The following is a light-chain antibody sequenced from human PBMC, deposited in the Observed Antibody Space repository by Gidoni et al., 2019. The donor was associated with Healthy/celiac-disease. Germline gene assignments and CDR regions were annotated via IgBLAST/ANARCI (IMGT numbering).Light chain of an antibody. CDR1: ALPKQY. CDR2: KGS. CDR3: QSADSSGTYVV. Sequence: SYELTQPPSVSGSPGQTARSTCSGDALPKQYAYWYQQKPGQAPVLVIYKGSERPSGIPARFSGSRSGTTVTLTISGVQAADEADYYCQSADSSGTYVVFGGGTKLTVL. J-gene: IGLJ2*01. V-gene: IGLV3-25*03.